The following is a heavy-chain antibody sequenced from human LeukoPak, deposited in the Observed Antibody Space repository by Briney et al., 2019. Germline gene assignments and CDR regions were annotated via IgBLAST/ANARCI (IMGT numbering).Heavy chain of an antibody. CDR1: GNTLTELS. CDR2: FDPENGET. Sequence: ASVKVSCKVSGNTLTELSVHWVRQAPGKGLEWMGGFDPENGETIYAQKFQGRVTMTEDTSTDTAYMELSSLRSEDTAVYYCARFPSKSDMTTVTHNGYWGQGTLVTVSS. CDR3: ARFPSKSDMTTVTHNGY. J-gene: IGHJ4*02. D-gene: IGHD4-17*01. V-gene: IGHV1-24*01.